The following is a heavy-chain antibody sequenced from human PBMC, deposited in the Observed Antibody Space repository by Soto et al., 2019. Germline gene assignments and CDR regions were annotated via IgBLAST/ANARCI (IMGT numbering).Heavy chain of an antibody. CDR2: IYYSGST. CDR1: GCSISSSSYY. CDR3: ARRRDSHCTNGVCYYFDP. J-gene: IGHJ5*02. V-gene: IGHV4-39*01. D-gene: IGHD2-8*01. Sequence: SETLSLTCPVSGCSISSSSYYWGWIRQPPGKGLEWIGSIYYSGSTYYNPSLKSRVTISVDTSKNQFSLKLSSVTAADTAVYYCARRRDSHCTNGVCYYFDPWGQGTLVTVSS.